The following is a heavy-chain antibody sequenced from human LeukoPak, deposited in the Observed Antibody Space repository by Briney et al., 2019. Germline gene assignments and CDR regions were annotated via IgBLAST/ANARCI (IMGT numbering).Heavy chain of an antibody. J-gene: IGHJ6*03. Sequence: GGSLRLSCAASGFTFSSYAMSWVRQAPGKGREGVSAISGSGGSTYYADSVKGRFTISRDNSKNTLYLQMNSLRAEDTAVYYCARGHNSSSSGFYYYCMDVWGRGTTVTVSS. CDR1: GFTFSSYA. V-gene: IGHV3-23*01. CDR3: ARGHNSSSSGFYYYCMDV. CDR2: ISGSGGST. D-gene: IGHD6-6*01.